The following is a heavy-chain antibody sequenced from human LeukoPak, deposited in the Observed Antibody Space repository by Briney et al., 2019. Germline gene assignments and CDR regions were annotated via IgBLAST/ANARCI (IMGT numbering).Heavy chain of an antibody. CDR1: GGSISNGGYY. D-gene: IGHD3-10*01. Sequence: SETLSLTCTVSGGSISNGGYYWSWIRQPPGKGLEWIGYIYYSGSTYYNPSLESRVTISVDRSENQFSLKLSSVTAADTAVYYCARATPGGPMDFDYWGQGTLVTVSS. CDR2: IYYSGST. J-gene: IGHJ4*02. CDR3: ARATPGGPMDFDY. V-gene: IGHV4-30-2*01.